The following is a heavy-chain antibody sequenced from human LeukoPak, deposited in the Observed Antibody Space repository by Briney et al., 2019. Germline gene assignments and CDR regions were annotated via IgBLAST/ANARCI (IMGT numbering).Heavy chain of an antibody. V-gene: IGHV3-74*01. Sequence: GGSLRLSCAASGFTFSSYWMHWVRQAPGKGLVWVSRINSDGSSTSYADSVKGRFTISRDNAKNTLYLQMNSVRAEDTAVYYCAKGSGSYYFDYWGQGTLVTVSS. J-gene: IGHJ4*02. D-gene: IGHD3-10*01. CDR1: GFTFSSYW. CDR2: INSDGSST. CDR3: AKGSGSYYFDY.